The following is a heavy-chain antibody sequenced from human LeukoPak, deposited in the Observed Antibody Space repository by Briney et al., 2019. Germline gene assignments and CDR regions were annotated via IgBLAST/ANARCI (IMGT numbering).Heavy chain of an antibody. J-gene: IGHJ5*02. Sequence: PGGSLRLSCAASGFTFSSYAMHWVRQAPGKGLEWVAVISYDGSNKYYADSVKGRFTISRDNSKNTLYLQMNSLRAEDTAMYYCARDGRPYDFWASSGFDPWGQGTLVTVSS. V-gene: IGHV3-30*01. D-gene: IGHD3-3*01. CDR1: GFTFSSYA. CDR3: ARDGRPYDFWASSGFDP. CDR2: ISYDGSNK.